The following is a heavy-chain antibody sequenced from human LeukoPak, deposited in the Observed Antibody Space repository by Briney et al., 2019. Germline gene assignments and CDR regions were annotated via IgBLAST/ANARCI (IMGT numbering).Heavy chain of an antibody. D-gene: IGHD3-22*01. Sequence: ASVKVSCKVSGYTLTELSMHWVRQAPGKGLEWMGGFDPEDGETIYAQKFQGRVTITRNTSISTAYMELSSLRSEDTAVYYCTRHQYSSPLLGDGLDLWGQGTLVIVSS. V-gene: IGHV1-24*01. CDR2: FDPEDGET. J-gene: IGHJ3*01. CDR3: TRHQYSSPLLGDGLDL. CDR1: GYTLTELS.